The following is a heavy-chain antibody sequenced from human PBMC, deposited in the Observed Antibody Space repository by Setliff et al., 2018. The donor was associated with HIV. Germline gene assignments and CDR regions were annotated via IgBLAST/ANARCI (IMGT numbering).Heavy chain of an antibody. D-gene: IGHD3-10*01. CDR2: MNPYSGNS. V-gene: IGHV1-8*02. CDR3: ARVRTDEVRGVYDAFDI. J-gene: IGHJ3*02. CDR1: GYTFATYD. Sequence: ASVKVSCKPSGYTFATYDINWVRQAAGQGLVWMGWMNPYSGNSGYAQRFHGRLTMTRVTITADEATSTVYIELSSLRSEDTAVFYCARVRTDEVRGVYDAFDIWGQGTMVTVSS.